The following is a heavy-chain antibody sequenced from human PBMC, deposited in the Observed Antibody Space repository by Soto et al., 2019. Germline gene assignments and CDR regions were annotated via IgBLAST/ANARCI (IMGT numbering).Heavy chain of an antibody. CDR3: ARIHFGDEPSYYYYGMAV. Sequence: QVQLRESGPGVVKPSQTLSLTCGVSGGSFSSGDYYWSWVRQPPGKGLEWIGYIYYTGSTFNNPSLKSRVSISIDTSKTQFSLKLSSVTAADTAVYYCARIHFGDEPSYYYYGMAVWGQGTTVTVSS. D-gene: IGHD4-17*01. V-gene: IGHV4-30-4*01. CDR2: IYYTGST. CDR1: GGSFSSGDYY. J-gene: IGHJ6*02.